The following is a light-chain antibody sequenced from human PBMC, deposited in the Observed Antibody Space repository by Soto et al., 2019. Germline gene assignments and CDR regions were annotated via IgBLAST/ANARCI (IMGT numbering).Light chain of an antibody. CDR3: QQLNTLTFT. Sequence: DIQLTQSPSLLSASVGDRVTITCRASHDIGTYLAWYQQTQGKAPKLXIYEASPLQSGVPSQFSGSGAGTEFTLTISGLLPEDFATDYCQQLNTLTFTFGQGTRLEIK. CDR2: EAS. CDR1: HDIGTY. J-gene: IGKJ5*01. V-gene: IGKV1-9*01.